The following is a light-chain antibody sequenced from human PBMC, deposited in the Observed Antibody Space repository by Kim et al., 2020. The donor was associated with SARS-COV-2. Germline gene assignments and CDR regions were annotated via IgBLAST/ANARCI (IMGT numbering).Light chain of an antibody. V-gene: IGKV3-11*01. CDR2: ETS. J-gene: IGKJ4*01. Sequence: EIVLTQSPATLSLSPGERATLSCRASQSVGNSSAWFQQKPGQAPRLLIFETSNRATGIPARFSGSGSGTAFTLTISSLEPEDFAVYYCQQRYNWPLTFGGGTKVDIK. CDR1: QSVGNS. CDR3: QQRYNWPLT.